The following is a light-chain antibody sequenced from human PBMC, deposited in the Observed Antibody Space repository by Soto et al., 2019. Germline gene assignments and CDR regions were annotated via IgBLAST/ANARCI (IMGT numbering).Light chain of an antibody. CDR3: QQLNSYPVT. Sequence: DIQLTQSPSFLSASVGDRVTITCRASQGISSYLAWYQQKPGKAPKLLIYAASTLQSGVPSRFSGSGSGTEFTLTISSLQPEHFATYYCQQLNSYPVTFGQGTKVEIK. CDR2: AAS. V-gene: IGKV1-9*01. J-gene: IGKJ1*01. CDR1: QGISSY.